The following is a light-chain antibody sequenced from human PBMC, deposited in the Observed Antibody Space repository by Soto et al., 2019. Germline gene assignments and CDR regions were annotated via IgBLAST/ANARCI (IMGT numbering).Light chain of an antibody. CDR2: EVS. Sequence: QSALTQPASVSGSPGQSITISCTGTSNDVGGYNYVSWYQQHPGKAPKLVIYEVSHRPSGISDRFYGSKSGNAASLTISGLQAEDEADYYCSSYTSYTTLWVFGGGTKLTVL. V-gene: IGLV2-14*01. CDR3: SSYTSYTTLWV. J-gene: IGLJ3*02. CDR1: SNDVGGYNY.